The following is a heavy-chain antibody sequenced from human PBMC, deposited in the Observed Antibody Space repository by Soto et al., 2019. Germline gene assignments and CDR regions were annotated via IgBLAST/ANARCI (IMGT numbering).Heavy chain of an antibody. D-gene: IGHD2-15*01. J-gene: IGHJ4*02. Sequence: PSETLSLTCTVSGGSISSSSYYWGWIRQPPGKGLEWIGSIYYSGSTYYNPSLKSRVTISVDTSKNQFSLKLSSVTAADTAVYYCAGHEVARDIVVVVAATGFDYWGQGTLVTVSS. CDR2: IYYSGST. V-gene: IGHV4-39*01. CDR3: AGHEVARDIVVVVAATGFDY. CDR1: GGSISSSSYY.